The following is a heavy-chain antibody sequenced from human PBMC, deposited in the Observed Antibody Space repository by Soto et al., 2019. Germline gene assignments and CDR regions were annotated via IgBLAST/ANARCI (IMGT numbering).Heavy chain of an antibody. V-gene: IGHV5-51*01. Sequence: PGESLKISCKGSGYSFTSYWIAWVRQMPGKGLEWMGIIYPSDSDARYSPSFQGQVTTSVDKSTSTAYLQWSSLKAADTAMYYCARQGGYGYGYWGQGTLVTVSS. D-gene: IGHD5-18*01. CDR1: GYSFTSYW. CDR3: ARQGGYGYGY. J-gene: IGHJ4*02. CDR2: IYPSDSDA.